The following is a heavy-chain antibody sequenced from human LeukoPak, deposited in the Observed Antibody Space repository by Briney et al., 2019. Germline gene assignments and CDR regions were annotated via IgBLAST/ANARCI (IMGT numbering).Heavy chain of an antibody. CDR1: GGSTSSSNYY. CDR3: ARLGAVPTYYDFWSGYSSFYFDY. D-gene: IGHD3-3*01. CDR2: IHYSGNT. J-gene: IGHJ4*02. V-gene: IGHV4-39*01. Sequence: SETLSLTCTVSGGSTSSSNYYWGWIRQPPGKGLEWIGGIHYSGNTYYNPSLKSRVTISVDTSKNQFSLKLSSVTAADTAVYYCARLGAVPTYYDFWSGYSSFYFDYWGQGTLVTVSS.